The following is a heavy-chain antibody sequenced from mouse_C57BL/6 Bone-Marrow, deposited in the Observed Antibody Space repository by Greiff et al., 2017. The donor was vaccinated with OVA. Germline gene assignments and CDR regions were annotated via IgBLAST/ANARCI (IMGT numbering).Heavy chain of an antibody. CDR1: GFTFSSYA. D-gene: IGHD2-5*01. V-gene: IGHV5-4*01. J-gene: IGHJ2*01. Sequence: EVKLVESGGGLVKPGGSLKLSCAASGFTFSSYAMSWVRQTPEKRLEWVATISDGGSYTYYPDNVKGRFTISRDNAKNNLYLQMSHLKSEDTAMYYCARDTYSNEYYCDYWGQGTTLTVSS. CDR3: ARDTYSNEYYCDY. CDR2: ISDGGSYT.